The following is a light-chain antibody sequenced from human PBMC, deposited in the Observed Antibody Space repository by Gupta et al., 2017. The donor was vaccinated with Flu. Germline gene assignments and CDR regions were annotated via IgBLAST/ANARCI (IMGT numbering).Light chain of an antibody. V-gene: IGKV3-11*01. J-gene: IGKJ5*01. Sequence: ERATLSCRASQSVSTYLVWYQQKSGQAPRLLIYDASNRATGSPARFSGSGPGTDFTLTISSLEPEDFAVYYCQQRSNWPPITFGQGTRLEIK. CDR2: DAS. CDR1: QSVSTY. CDR3: QQRSNWPPIT.